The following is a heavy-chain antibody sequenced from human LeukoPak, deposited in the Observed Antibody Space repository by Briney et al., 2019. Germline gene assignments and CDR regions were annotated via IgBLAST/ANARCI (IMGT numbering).Heavy chain of an antibody. V-gene: IGHV3-7*01. CDR2: MNIDGSEK. Sequence: PGGSLRLSCAASGFTFSNYWMGWVRQAPGKRLEWVANMNIDGSEKYYADSVKGRFSISRDNARNSVYLQMASLRVEDTAVYYCARDPVGWKHLLTYWGKGPLVTVSS. D-gene: IGHD5-18*01. J-gene: IGHJ4*02. CDR1: GFTFSNYW. CDR3: ARDPVGWKHLLTY.